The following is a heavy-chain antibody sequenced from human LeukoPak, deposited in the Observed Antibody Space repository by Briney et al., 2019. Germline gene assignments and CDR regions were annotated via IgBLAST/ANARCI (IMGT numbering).Heavy chain of an antibody. J-gene: IGHJ4*02. CDR2: ISGSGGST. Sequence: PGGSLRLSCAASGFTFSSYAMSWVRQAPGKGLEWVSAISGSGGSTYYADSVKGRFTISRDNSKNTLYLQMNSLRAEDTAVYYCATDSSSWYKYCTDFDYWGQGTLVTVSS. D-gene: IGHD6-13*01. V-gene: IGHV3-23*01. CDR1: GFTFSSYA. CDR3: ATDSSSWYKYCTDFDY.